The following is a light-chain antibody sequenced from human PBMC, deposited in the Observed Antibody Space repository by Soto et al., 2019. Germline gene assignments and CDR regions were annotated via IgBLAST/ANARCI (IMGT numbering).Light chain of an antibody. Sequence: EMVLTQSPGTLSLSPGERATLSCRASQSVSSSYLAWYQQKPGQAPRLLIYGASSRATGIPDRFSGSGSGTDFTLTISRLEPEDFALYYCQQYAATPRTFGPATKVDIK. CDR1: QSVSSSY. CDR2: GAS. V-gene: IGKV3-20*01. J-gene: IGKJ3*01. CDR3: QQYAATPRT.